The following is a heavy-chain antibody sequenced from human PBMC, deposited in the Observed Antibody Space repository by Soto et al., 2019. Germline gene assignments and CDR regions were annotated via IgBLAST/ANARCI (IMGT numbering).Heavy chain of an antibody. Sequence: ASVKVSFKASGYTFTSYGISWVRQAPGQGLEWMGWISAYNGNTNYAQKLQGRVTMTTDTSTSTAYMELRSLRSDDTAVYYCARVHDSSGYYYVFTPTLDYWGQGTLVTVSS. D-gene: IGHD3-22*01. CDR2: ISAYNGNT. CDR3: ARVHDSSGYYYVFTPTLDY. J-gene: IGHJ4*02. CDR1: GYTFTSYG. V-gene: IGHV1-18*01.